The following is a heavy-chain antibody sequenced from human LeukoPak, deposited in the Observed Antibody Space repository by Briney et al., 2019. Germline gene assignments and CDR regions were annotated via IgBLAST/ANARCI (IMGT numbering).Heavy chain of an antibody. Sequence: ASVKVSCKASGYTFTGYYMHWVRQAPGQGLEWMGRINPNSGGTNYAQKFQGRVTMTRDTSISTAYMELSRLRSDDTAVYYCAVVLRYSVAFDIWGQGTMVTVSS. V-gene: IGHV1-2*06. D-gene: IGHD3-9*01. CDR1: GYTFTGYY. CDR3: AVVLRYSVAFDI. J-gene: IGHJ3*02. CDR2: INPNSGGT.